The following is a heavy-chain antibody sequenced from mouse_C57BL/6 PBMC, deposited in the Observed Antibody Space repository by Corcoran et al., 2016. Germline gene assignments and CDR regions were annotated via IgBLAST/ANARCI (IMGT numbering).Heavy chain of an antibody. CDR3: ASSYYYGSSWAMDY. Sequence: QIQLVQSGPELKKPGETVKISCKASGYTFTTYGMSWVKQAPGKGLKWMGWINTYSGVPTYADDFKGRFAFSLETSASTAYLQINNHKNEETATYFCASSYYYGSSWAMDYWGQGTSVTVSS. CDR1: GYTFTTYG. D-gene: IGHD1-1*01. J-gene: IGHJ4*01. V-gene: IGHV9-3*01. CDR2: INTYSGVP.